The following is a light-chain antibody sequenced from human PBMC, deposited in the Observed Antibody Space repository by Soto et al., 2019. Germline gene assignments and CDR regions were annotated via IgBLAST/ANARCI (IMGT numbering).Light chain of an antibody. V-gene: IGKV1-39*01. CDR3: QQSHSAPLT. CDR1: QFISTY. Sequence: DIQMTQSPSSLSASVGDSVTISCRASQFISTYLNWYQQKRGKAPKLLIYAASSLQRGVPSRFRGSASGTDFTLTISSLQPEDFATYYCQQSHSAPLTFGGGTKVEIK. J-gene: IGKJ4*01. CDR2: AAS.